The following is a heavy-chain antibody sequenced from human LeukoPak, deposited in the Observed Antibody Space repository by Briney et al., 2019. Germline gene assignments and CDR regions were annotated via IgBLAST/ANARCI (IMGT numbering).Heavy chain of an antibody. V-gene: IGHV3-23*01. CDR1: GLTFSSYA. CDR2: ISGTGGST. D-gene: IGHD3-10*01. Sequence: GGSLRLSCVASGLTFSSYAMSWVRQAPGTGLEWVSAISGTGGSTYYADSVKGRFTISRDNSKNTLNLQMNSLRAEDTAVYYCARDNYYGSGSSYYYYGMDVWGQGTTVTVSS. J-gene: IGHJ6*02. CDR3: ARDNYYGSGSSYYYYGMDV.